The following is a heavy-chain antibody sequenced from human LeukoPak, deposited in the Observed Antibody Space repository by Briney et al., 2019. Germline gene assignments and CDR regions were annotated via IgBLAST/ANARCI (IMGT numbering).Heavy chain of an antibody. V-gene: IGHV3-48*03. CDR3: ARSYDYVWGSYRWNWFDP. J-gene: IGHJ5*02. D-gene: IGHD3-16*02. Sequence: GGSLRLSCAASGFTFSSYEMNWVRQAPGKGLEWVSYISSSGSTIYYADSVKGRFTISRDNAKNSLYLQMNSLRAEDTAVYYCARSYDYVWGSYRWNWFDPWGQGTLVTVSS. CDR1: GFTFSSYE. CDR2: ISSSGSTI.